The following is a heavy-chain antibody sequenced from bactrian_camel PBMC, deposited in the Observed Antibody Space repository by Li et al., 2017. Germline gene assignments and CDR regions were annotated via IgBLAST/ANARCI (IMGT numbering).Heavy chain of an antibody. CDR1: RYMYSTRC. V-gene: IGHV3S1*01. CDR2: IDTGDGST. Sequence: HVQLVESGGGSVQAGGSLRLSCAASRYMYSTRCMGWFRQAPGKEREAVAGIDTGDGSTYYLNSVEGRFTISHDNAKNTLYLQMNSLKPEDTAMYFCAARPSVVCPQELTPEQYAYWGQGTQVTVSS. D-gene: IGHD7*01. J-gene: IGHJ4*01. CDR3: AARPSVVCPQELTPEQYAY.